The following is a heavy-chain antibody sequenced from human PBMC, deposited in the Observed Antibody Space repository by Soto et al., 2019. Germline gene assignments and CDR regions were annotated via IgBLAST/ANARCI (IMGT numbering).Heavy chain of an antibody. CDR1: GGSISSSNW. Sequence: QVQLQESGPGLVKLSGTLSLTCAVSGGSISSSNWWSWVRQPPGKGLEWIGEIYHSGSTNYNPSLKSRVTISVDKSKNQFSLKLSSVTAADTAVYYCAIIVGATTYAEYFQHWGQGTLVTVSS. CDR3: AIIVGATTYAEYFQH. CDR2: IYHSGST. J-gene: IGHJ1*01. V-gene: IGHV4-4*02. D-gene: IGHD1-26*01.